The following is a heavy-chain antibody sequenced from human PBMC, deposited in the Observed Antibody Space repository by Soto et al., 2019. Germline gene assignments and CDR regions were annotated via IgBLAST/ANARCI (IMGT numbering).Heavy chain of an antibody. Sequence: PSQTLSLTCAISGDSVSSNSAAWNWIRQSPSRGLEWLGRTYYRSKWYNDYAVSVKSRITINPDTSKNKFSLQLNSVTPEDTAVYYCAREDRTIFGVVPDAFDIWGQGTMVTVSS. CDR1: GDSVSSNSAA. J-gene: IGHJ3*02. CDR3: AREDRTIFGVVPDAFDI. CDR2: TYYRSKWYN. D-gene: IGHD3-3*01. V-gene: IGHV6-1*01.